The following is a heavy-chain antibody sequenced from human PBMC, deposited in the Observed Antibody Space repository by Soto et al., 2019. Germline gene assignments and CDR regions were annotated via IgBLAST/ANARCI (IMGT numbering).Heavy chain of an antibody. D-gene: IGHD2-15*01. Sequence: SATLSLTCTVSGGSISSGGYYWSWIRQHPGKGLQLIGYIYYSGSTYYNPSLKSRVTISVDTSKNQFSLKLSSVTAADTAVYYCARGQPGCSGGSCYSDAFDIWGQGTMVTVSS. CDR3: ARGQPGCSGGSCYSDAFDI. CDR1: GGSISSGGYY. CDR2: IYYSGST. V-gene: IGHV4-31*03. J-gene: IGHJ3*02.